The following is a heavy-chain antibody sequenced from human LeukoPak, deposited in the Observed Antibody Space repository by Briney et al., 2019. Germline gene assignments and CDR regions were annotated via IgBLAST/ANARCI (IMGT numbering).Heavy chain of an antibody. CDR3: ARDLMGIAYRGAFYY. Sequence: PGGSLRLSCAASGFTFSDYWMHWVRQAPGKGLVGVSRINSDGRITSYADSVKGRFTISRDNAKNTLYLQMNSLRAEDTAVYYCARDLMGIAYRGAFYYWGQGTLVTVSS. J-gene: IGHJ4*02. V-gene: IGHV3-74*01. CDR1: GFTFSDYW. D-gene: IGHD6-13*01. CDR2: INSDGRIT.